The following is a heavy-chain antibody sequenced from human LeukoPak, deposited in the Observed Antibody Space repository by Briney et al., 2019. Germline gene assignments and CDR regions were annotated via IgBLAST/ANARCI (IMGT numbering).Heavy chain of an antibody. V-gene: IGHV1-2*02. CDR2: INLNSGGT. Sequence: ASVKVSCKTSGYTFTDFYMHWVRQAPGQGLEWMGWINLNSGGTNFAQKFQGRVSMTRDTSISTGYMQLSRLRSDDTAVYYCARSPHILTGEKFDYWGQGTLLTVSS. CDR3: ARSPHILTGEKFDY. J-gene: IGHJ4*02. CDR1: GYTFTDFY. D-gene: IGHD3-9*01.